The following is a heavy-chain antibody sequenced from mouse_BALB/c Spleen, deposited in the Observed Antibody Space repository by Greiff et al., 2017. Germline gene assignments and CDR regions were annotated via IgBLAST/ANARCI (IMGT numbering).Heavy chain of an antibody. CDR2: ISYSGGT. V-gene: IGHV3-8*02. CDR1: GDSITSGY. J-gene: IGHJ4*01. D-gene: IGHD2-14*01. Sequence: VQLQQSGPSLVKPSQTLSLTCSVTGDSITSGYWNWIRKFPGNKLEYMGYISYSGGTYYNPSLKSRISITRDTSKNQYYLQLNSVTTEDTATYYCARWGEYDVGAMDYWGQGTSVTVSS. CDR3: ARWGEYDVGAMDY.